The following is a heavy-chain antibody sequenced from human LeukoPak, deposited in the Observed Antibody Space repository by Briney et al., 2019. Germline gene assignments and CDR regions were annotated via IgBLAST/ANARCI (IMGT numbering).Heavy chain of an antibody. Sequence: GGSLRLSCAASGFTFSSYAMSWVRQAPGKGLEWVSAISGSGGSTYYADSVKGRLTISRDNSKNTLYLQMNSLRAEDTAVYYCAKARYRDYGDYDGDAFDIWGQGTMVTVSS. J-gene: IGHJ3*02. CDR2: ISGSGGST. CDR1: GFTFSSYA. CDR3: AKARYRDYGDYDGDAFDI. V-gene: IGHV3-23*01. D-gene: IGHD4-17*01.